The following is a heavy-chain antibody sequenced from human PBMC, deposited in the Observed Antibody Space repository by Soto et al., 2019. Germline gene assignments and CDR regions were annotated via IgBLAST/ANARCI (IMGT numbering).Heavy chain of an antibody. J-gene: IGHJ4*02. D-gene: IGHD6-19*01. CDR3: ARSRIAVAAPFDY. Sequence: QVQLVESGGGVVQPGRSLRLSCAASGFTFSSYAMHWVRQAPGKGLEWVAVISYDGSNKYYADSVKGRFTISRDNSKKTLYLQMNGLRAEDTAVYYFARSRIAVAAPFDYWGQGTLVTVSS. CDR2: ISYDGSNK. CDR1: GFTFSSYA. V-gene: IGHV3-30-3*01.